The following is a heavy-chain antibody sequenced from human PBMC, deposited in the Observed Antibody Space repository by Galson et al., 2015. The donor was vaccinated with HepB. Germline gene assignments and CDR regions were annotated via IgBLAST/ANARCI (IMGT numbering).Heavy chain of an antibody. CDR3: AKSPIIAAVFGY. J-gene: IGHJ4*02. CDR1: GFTFSSYG. V-gene: IGHV3-23*01. Sequence: SLRLSCAASGFTFSSYGMSWVRQAPGKGLEWVSAISGSGGSTYYADSVKGRFTISRDNSKNTLYLQMNSLRAEDTAVYYCAKSPIIAAVFGYWGQGTLVTVSS. D-gene: IGHD6-25*01. CDR2: ISGSGGST.